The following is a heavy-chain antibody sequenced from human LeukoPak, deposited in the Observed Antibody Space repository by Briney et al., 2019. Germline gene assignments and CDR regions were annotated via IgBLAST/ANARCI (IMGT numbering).Heavy chain of an antibody. CDR3: ASVHGGIAAAGTLFDP. D-gene: IGHD6-13*01. V-gene: IGHV4-34*01. CDR2: INHSGST. J-gene: IGHJ5*02. Sequence: SETLSLTRAVYGGSFSGYYWSWIRQPPGKGLEWIGEINHSGSTNYNPSLKSRVTISVDTSKNQFSLKLSSVTAADTAVYYCASVHGGIAAAGTLFDPWGQGTLVTVSS. CDR1: GGSFSGYY.